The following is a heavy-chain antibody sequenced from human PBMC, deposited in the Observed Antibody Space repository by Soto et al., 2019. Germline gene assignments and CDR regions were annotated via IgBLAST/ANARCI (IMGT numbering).Heavy chain of an antibody. CDR1: GYTFTNYG. V-gene: IGHV1-18*01. CDR3: ARRPSADWFDP. CDR2: ISPHNGKT. J-gene: IGHJ5*02. D-gene: IGHD2-2*01. Sequence: QVQLVQSGAEVKEPGASVRVSCKASGYTFTNYGITWVRQAPGQGLEWMGWISPHNGKTHYAQKLQGRVTMTTDTSTSTASMVLRSLRSDDTAIYYCARRPSADWFDPWGQGTLVTVSS.